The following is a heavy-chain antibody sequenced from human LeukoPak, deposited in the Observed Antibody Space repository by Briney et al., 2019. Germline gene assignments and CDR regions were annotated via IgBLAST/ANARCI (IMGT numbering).Heavy chain of an antibody. CDR3: ARQGDYDILAGQDHYYFDY. J-gene: IGHJ4*02. D-gene: IGHD3-9*01. V-gene: IGHV4-31*03. CDR1: GGSLCSGGSY. Sequence: SQTLSLTCTLSGGSLCSGGSYGGWVSHHPGACLGWMVYIYYSGSTIYNTSLKSRVTISVDTTKNQSSLKLSSVTAADTAVYYCARQGDYDILAGQDHYYFDYWGQGTLVTVSS. CDR2: IYYSGST.